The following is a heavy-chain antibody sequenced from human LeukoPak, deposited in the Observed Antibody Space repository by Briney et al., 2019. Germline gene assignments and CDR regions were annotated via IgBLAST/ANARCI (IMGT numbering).Heavy chain of an antibody. Sequence: SETLSLTCTVSGGSISSSSYYWGWIRQPPGKGLEWIGSIYYSGSTYYNPSLKSRVTISVDTSKNQFSLKLSSVTAADTAVYYCARHHDYSNPVRYYYYYYYMDVWGKGTTVTVSS. D-gene: IGHD4-11*01. CDR1: GGSISSSSYY. CDR2: IYYSGST. J-gene: IGHJ6*03. CDR3: ARHHDYSNPVRYYYYYYYMDV. V-gene: IGHV4-39*01.